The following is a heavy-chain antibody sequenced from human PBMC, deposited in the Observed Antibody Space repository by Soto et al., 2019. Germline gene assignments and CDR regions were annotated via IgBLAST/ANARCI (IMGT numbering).Heavy chain of an antibody. Sequence: QVQLQESGPGLVKPSETLSLTCAVSGGSISSYYWSWIRQPPGKGLEWIGCMYYTGSTNYNPSLKSRVSISVDTSKNQFSLELRSVTTADRAVYYCARSGLGGSNSSFDYWGQGTLVTVSS. CDR2: MYYTGST. CDR1: GGSISSYY. J-gene: IGHJ4*02. V-gene: IGHV4-59*01. CDR3: ARSGLGGSNSSFDY. D-gene: IGHD1-26*01.